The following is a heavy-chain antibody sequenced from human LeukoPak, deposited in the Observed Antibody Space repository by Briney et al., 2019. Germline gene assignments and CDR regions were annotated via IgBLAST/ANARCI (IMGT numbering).Heavy chain of an antibody. J-gene: IGHJ5*02. Sequence: SVKVSCKASGGTFSSYAISWVRQAPGQELEWMGRIIPILGIANYAQKFQGRVTITADKSTSTAYMELSSLRSEDTAVYYCARGHTAAAAGNWFDPWGQGTLVTVSS. CDR3: ARGHTAAAAGNWFDP. CDR2: IIPILGIA. V-gene: IGHV1-69*04. D-gene: IGHD6-13*01. CDR1: GGTFSSYA.